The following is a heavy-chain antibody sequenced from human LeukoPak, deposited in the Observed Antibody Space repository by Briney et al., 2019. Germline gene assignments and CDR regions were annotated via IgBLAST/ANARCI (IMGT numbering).Heavy chain of an antibody. CDR1: GYTFTSYG. D-gene: IGHD1-26*01. Sequence: GASVKVSCKASGYTFTSYGISWVRQAPGQGLEWMRWISAYNGNTNYAQKLQGRVTMTTDTSTSTAYMELRSLRSDDTAVYYCASIHVGAHNWFDPWGQGTLVTVSS. CDR3: ASIHVGAHNWFDP. CDR2: ISAYNGNT. J-gene: IGHJ5*02. V-gene: IGHV1-18*01.